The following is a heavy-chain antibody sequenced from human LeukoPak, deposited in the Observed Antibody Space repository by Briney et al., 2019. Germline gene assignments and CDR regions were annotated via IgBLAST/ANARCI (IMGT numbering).Heavy chain of an antibody. J-gene: IGHJ4*02. D-gene: IGHD3-10*01. CDR1: VGTLRSYA. CDR2: IIPIRGIG. V-gene: IGHV1-69*04. Sequence: ASVTVSCKSSVGTLRSYAISGLRQAPGQGVEGMGRIIPIRGIGNYAQKFHGRVTITADKSTSTAYLQLSSLRSEDTAVYYCARDVSIKASYWGQGTLVTVSS. CDR3: ARDVSIKASY.